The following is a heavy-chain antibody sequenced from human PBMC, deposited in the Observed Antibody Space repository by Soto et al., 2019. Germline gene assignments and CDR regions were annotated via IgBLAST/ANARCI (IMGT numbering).Heavy chain of an antibody. Sequence: SETLSLTCTVSGGSISSYYWSWIRQPPGKELEWIGYIYYSGSTNYNPSLKSRVTISVDTSKNQFSLKLSSVTAADTAVYYCARALPGIAAAGTPRWFDPWGQGTLVTVSS. CDR3: ARALPGIAAAGTPRWFDP. CDR1: GGSISSYY. CDR2: IYYSGST. D-gene: IGHD6-13*01. J-gene: IGHJ5*02. V-gene: IGHV4-59*01.